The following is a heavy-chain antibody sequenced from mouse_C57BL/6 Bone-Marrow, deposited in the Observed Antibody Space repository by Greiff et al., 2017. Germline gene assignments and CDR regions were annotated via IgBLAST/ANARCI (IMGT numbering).Heavy chain of an antibody. D-gene: IGHD2-1*01. CDR1: GYAFSSSW. CDR3: ANIYYGLHDY. CDR2: IYPGDGDT. J-gene: IGHJ2*01. Sequence: VQLQESGPELVKPGASVKISCKASGYAFSSSWMNWVKQRPGKGLEWVGRIYPGDGDTNYNGQFKGKATLTADKSSSTAYMQRSSLTSEDSSVYCCANIYYGLHDYWGQGTTLTVSS. V-gene: IGHV1-82*01.